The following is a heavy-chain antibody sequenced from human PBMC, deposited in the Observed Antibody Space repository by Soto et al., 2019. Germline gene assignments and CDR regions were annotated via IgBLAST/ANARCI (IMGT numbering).Heavy chain of an antibody. Sequence: QVQLVQSGAEVKKPGSSVKVSCKASGGTFSTYTINWVRQAPGQGLEWVGGIMPMFGTPTYAQEFQGRLTITAEKSTGTVYIELSSLRYEDTAVYYCVRGPGNSFGPHHFKHWGQGTLVTVSS. CDR2: IMPMFGTP. V-gene: IGHV1-69*06. CDR3: VRGPGNSFGPHHFKH. CDR1: GGTFSTYT. J-gene: IGHJ4*02. D-gene: IGHD1-1*01.